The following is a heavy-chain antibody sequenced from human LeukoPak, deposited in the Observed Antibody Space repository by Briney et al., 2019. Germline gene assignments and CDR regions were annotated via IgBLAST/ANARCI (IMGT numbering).Heavy chain of an antibody. CDR1: GFTFSKYW. V-gene: IGHV3-11*01. D-gene: IGHD6-19*01. CDR3: ARDLTSGWLTADY. J-gene: IGHJ4*02. Sequence: GGSLRLSCAASGFTFSKYWMLWVRQAPGKGLEWVSYISSSGRTTYYTESVKGRFTISRDNAKNSLYLQMTSLRVEDTAMFYCARDLTSGWLTADYWGQGTPVTVSS. CDR2: ISSSGRTT.